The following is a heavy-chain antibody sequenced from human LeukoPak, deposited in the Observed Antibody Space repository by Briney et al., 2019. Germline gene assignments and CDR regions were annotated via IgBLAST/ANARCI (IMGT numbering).Heavy chain of an antibody. CDR1: GYSFTSYW. CDR2: IYPGDSDT. V-gene: IGHV5-51*01. J-gene: IGHJ4*02. CDR3: ARHTPYDILTGYYSVFDY. D-gene: IGHD3-9*01. Sequence: PGESLKISCKGSGYSFTSYWIGWVRQMPGKGLEWMGIIYPGDSDTRYSPSFQGHVTISADKSISTAYLQWSSLKASDTAMYYCARHTPYDILTGYYSVFDYWGQGTLVTVSS.